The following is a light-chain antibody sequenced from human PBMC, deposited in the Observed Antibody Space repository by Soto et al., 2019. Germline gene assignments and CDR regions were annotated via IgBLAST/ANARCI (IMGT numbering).Light chain of an antibody. V-gene: IGLV1-40*01. CDR1: RSNIGAGYD. CDR3: QSYDSSLGRWL. CDR2: GNT. Sequence: QSVLTQPPSVSGAPGQRVTISCTGSRSNIGAGYDVHWYQQLPGTAPKLLVHGNTDRPSGVPDRFSGSKSGTSASLAITGLQAEDEADYYCQSYDSSLGRWLFGGGTKLTVL. J-gene: IGLJ2*01.